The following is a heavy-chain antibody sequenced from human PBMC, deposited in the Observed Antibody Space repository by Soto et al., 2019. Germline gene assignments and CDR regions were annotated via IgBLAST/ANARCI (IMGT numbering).Heavy chain of an antibody. J-gene: IGHJ6*02. Sequence: SETLSLTCTVSNGSISGGTYYWSWIRQPPGQGLEWIGYIYFSGSTYYNPSLKSRVIISVDTSKNQFSLRLSSVTAADTAVYYCARGDWPTQMDVWGQGTTVTVSS. V-gene: IGHV4-31*03. CDR1: NGSISGGTYY. D-gene: IGHD2-21*01. CDR2: IYFSGST. CDR3: ARGDWPTQMDV.